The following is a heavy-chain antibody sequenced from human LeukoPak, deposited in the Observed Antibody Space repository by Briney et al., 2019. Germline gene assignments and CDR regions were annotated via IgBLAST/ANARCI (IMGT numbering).Heavy chain of an antibody. Sequence: ASGTLSLTCAVSGGSISSSNWWSWVRQPPGKGLEWIGEIYHSGSTNYNPSLKSRVTISVDKSKNQFSLKLSSVTAADTAVYYCARVGTAMPFNRFDPWGQGTLVTVSS. D-gene: IGHD5-18*01. CDR2: IYHSGST. CDR3: ARVGTAMPFNRFDP. V-gene: IGHV4-4*02. CDR1: GGSISSSNW. J-gene: IGHJ5*02.